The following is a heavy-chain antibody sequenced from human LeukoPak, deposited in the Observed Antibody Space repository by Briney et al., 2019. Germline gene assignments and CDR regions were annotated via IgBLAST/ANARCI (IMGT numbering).Heavy chain of an antibody. CDR1: GYSFNSHH. D-gene: IGHD2-8*01. CDR3: ARDYVDDIPMIKDY. V-gene: IGHV1-46*02. J-gene: IGHJ4*02. Sequence: GASVKVSCKTSGYSFNSHHVHWVRQAPGQGLEWMGKINLSGGSTTYAQKFQGRVTMTRDTSTSTVYMELSSLRSEDTAVYYCARDYVDDIPMIKDYWGQGTLVTVSS. CDR2: INLSGGST.